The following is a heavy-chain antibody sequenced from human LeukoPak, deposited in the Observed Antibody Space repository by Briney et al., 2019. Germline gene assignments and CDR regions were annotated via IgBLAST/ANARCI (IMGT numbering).Heavy chain of an antibody. J-gene: IGHJ4*02. D-gene: IGHD3-22*01. V-gene: IGHV4-59*01. CDR2: IYYSGNT. CDR1: GGSFSSYY. Sequence: SETLSLTCTVSGGSFSSYYWSWMRQPPGKGMEWIGYIYYSGNTNYNPSLKSRVIISVDTSKTQFSLKLSSVTAADTAVYYCARFSGYPQYYFDYWGQGTQVTVSS. CDR3: ARFSGYPQYYFDY.